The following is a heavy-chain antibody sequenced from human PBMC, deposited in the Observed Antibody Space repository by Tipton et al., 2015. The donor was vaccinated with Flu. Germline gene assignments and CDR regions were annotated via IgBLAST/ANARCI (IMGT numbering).Heavy chain of an antibody. Sequence: QLVQSGAEVKKPGEFLKISCKGSGYNFPSYWIGWVRQMPGKGLEWMGVIYPGDSDTRCSPSFQGQVTISVDKSINTAYLQWSSLKASDTAMYYCARQEGYPSRTNWGFDPWGQGTLVTVSS. CDR3: ARQEGYPSRTNWGFDP. CDR2: IYPGDSDT. J-gene: IGHJ5*02. D-gene: IGHD7-27*01. V-gene: IGHV5-51*01. CDR1: GYNFPSYW.